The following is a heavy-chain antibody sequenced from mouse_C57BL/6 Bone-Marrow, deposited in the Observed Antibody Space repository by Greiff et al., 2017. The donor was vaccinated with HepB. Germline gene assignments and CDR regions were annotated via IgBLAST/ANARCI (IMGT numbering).Heavy chain of an antibody. Sequence: VQLQQSGAELVRPGTSVKMSCKASGYTFTNYWIGWAKQRPGHGLEWIGDIYPGGGYTNYNEKFKGKATLTADKSSSTAYMQFSSLTSEDSAIYYCARRDPWDSYYFDDWGQGTTLTVSS. CDR2: IYPGGGYT. J-gene: IGHJ2*01. CDR3: ARRDPWDSYYFDD. CDR1: GYTFTNYW. V-gene: IGHV1-63*01. D-gene: IGHD4-1*01.